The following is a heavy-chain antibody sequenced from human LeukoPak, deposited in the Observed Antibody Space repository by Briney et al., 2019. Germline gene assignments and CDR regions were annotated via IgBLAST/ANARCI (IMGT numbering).Heavy chain of an antibody. V-gene: IGHV3-66*01. CDR2: IYSGGST. D-gene: IGHD1-26*01. CDR1: GFTVSSNY. J-gene: IGHJ2*01. Sequence: GGSLRLSCAASGFTVSSNYMSWVRQAPGKGLEWVSVIYSGGSTYYADSVKGRFTISRDNSKNTLYLQMNSLRAEDTAVYYCARFSGSYRSLWYFDLWGRGTLVTVSS. CDR3: ARFSGSYRSLWYFDL.